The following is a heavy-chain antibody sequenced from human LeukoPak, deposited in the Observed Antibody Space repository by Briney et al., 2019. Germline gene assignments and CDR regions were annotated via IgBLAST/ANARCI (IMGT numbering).Heavy chain of an antibody. V-gene: IGHV3-48*01. CDR1: GFTFSSYS. D-gene: IGHD3-10*01. J-gene: IGHJ4*02. Sequence: GGSLRLSCAASGFTFSSYSMNWVRQAPGKGLEWVSYISSSSSTIYYADSVKGRFTISRDNAKNSLYLQMNSLRAEDTAVYYCAKDRIFSLGSWAPYDYWGQGTLVTVSS. CDR3: AKDRIFSLGSWAPYDY. CDR2: ISSSSSTI.